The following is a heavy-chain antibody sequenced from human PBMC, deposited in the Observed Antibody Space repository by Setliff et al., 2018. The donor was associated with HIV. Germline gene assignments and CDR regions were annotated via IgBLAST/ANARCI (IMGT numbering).Heavy chain of an antibody. V-gene: IGHV4-34*01. CDR2: INHSGST. J-gene: IGHJ5*02. Sequence: SETLSLTCTVSDDSMTSNYWSWIRQPPGKGLEWIGEINHSGSTYYNPSLKSRVTISVDTSKNQFSLKLSSVTAADTAVYYCAVEHQFQGPSWFDPWGQGTLVTVSS. CDR1: DDSMTSNY. CDR3: AVEHQFQGPSWFDP. D-gene: IGHD2-21*01.